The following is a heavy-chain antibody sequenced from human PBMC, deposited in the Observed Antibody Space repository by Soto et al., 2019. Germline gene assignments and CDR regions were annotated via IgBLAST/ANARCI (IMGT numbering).Heavy chain of an antibody. CDR3: ARCMRCTFDI. V-gene: IGHV5-51*01. CDR1: AYSFTSYF. D-gene: IGHD2-8*01. J-gene: IGHJ3*02. Sequence: PADSLRISCQASAYSFTSYFIGWVRQIPGKGLEWMGIISPGDSDTRYSPSLQGQVTISAGKSMSTAYRRWSSRKASVTAMYYCARCMRCTFDIWGKGTMAT. CDR2: ISPGDSDT.